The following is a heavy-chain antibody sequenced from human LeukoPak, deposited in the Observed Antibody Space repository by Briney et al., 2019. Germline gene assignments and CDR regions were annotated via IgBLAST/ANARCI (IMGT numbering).Heavy chain of an antibody. D-gene: IGHD6-19*01. CDR2: IKQDGSEK. CDR1: GFTFSRYW. Sequence: GGSLRLSCAASGFTFSRYWMSWVRQAPGKGLEWVANIKQDGSEKDYVDSVKGRFTISRDNAKNSLYLQMNSLRAEDTAVYYCAREKGYSSGWYGLYFDYWGQGTLVTVSS. J-gene: IGHJ4*02. V-gene: IGHV3-7*01. CDR3: AREKGYSSGWYGLYFDY.